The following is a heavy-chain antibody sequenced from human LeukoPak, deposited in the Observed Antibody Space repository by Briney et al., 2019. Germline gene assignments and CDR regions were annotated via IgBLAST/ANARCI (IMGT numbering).Heavy chain of an antibody. D-gene: IGHD4-23*01. CDR2: IYYSGST. J-gene: IGHJ4*02. Sequence: SETLSLTCTVSGGSISSSSYYWGWIRQPPGKGLEWIGSIYYSGSTYYNPSLKSRVTISVDTSKNQFSLKLSSVTAADTAVYYCARVVRCDYGGNSVIDYWGQGTLVTVSS. CDR3: ARVVRCDYGGNSVIDY. CDR1: GGSISSSSYY. V-gene: IGHV4-39*07.